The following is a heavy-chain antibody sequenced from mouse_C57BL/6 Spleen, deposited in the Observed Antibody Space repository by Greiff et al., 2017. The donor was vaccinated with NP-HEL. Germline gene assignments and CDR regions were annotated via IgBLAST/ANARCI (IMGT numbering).Heavy chain of an antibody. V-gene: IGHV5-16*01. J-gene: IGHJ2*01. Sequence: EVQLVESEGGLVQPGSSMKLSCTASGFTFSDYYMAWVRQVPEKGLEWVANINYDGSSTYYLDSLKSRFIISRDNAKNILYLQMSRLKSEDTATYYCARDRYFDYWGQGTTLTVSS. CDR3: ARDRYFDY. CDR1: GFTFSDYY. CDR2: INYDGSST.